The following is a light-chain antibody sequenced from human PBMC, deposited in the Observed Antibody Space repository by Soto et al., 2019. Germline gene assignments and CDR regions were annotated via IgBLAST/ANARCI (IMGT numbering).Light chain of an antibody. CDR3: QEYIQWPPGM. V-gene: IGKV3-20*01. J-gene: IGKJ1*01. CDR2: GAS. CDR1: QGVAGSY. Sequence: EIVLTQSPGTLSLSPGERGTLSCRASQGVAGSYLAWYQQKPGQAPRLLIYGASSRATGIPDRFSGSGSGTDFTLTISRLEPEDFAVYYCQEYIQWPPGMFGPGTTVDIK.